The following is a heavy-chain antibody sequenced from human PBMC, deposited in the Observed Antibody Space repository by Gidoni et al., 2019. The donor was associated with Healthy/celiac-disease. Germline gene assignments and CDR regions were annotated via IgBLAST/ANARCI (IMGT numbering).Heavy chain of an antibody. D-gene: IGHD3-22*01. CDR2: INPSGGST. CDR3: ARGERITMIVVVTEGAFDI. CDR1: GYTFTSYY. J-gene: IGHJ3*02. V-gene: IGHV1-46*03. Sequence: QVQLVQSGAEVKKPGASVKVSCKASGYTFTSYYMHWVRQAPGQGLEWMGIINPSGGSTSYAQKFQGRVTMTRDTSTSTVYMELSSLRSEDTAVYYCARGERITMIVVVTEGAFDIWGQGTMVTVSS.